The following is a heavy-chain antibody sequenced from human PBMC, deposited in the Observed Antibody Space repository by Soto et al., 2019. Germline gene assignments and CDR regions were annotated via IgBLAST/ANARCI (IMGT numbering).Heavy chain of an antibody. CDR2: IYYSGST. J-gene: IGHJ4*02. V-gene: IGHV4-59*08. CDR1: GGSISGYY. Sequence: SETLSLTCTVSGGSISGYYWSWIRQPPGKGLEWIGYIYYSGSTNYNPSLKSRVTISVDTSKNQFSLKLSSVTAADTAVYYCARRFDYWGQGTLVTVSS. CDR3: ARRFDY.